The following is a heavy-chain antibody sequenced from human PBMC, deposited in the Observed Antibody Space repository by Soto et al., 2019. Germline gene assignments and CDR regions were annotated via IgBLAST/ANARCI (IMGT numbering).Heavy chain of an antibody. D-gene: IGHD2-2*01. CDR1: GYTFTGYY. CDR3: ARSKLVPSSCYLWNYYYGMDV. J-gene: IGHJ6*02. CDR2: INPNSGGT. Sequence: PVKVSCKASGYTFTGYYMHRVRQAPGQGLEWMGWINPNSGGTNYAQKFQGWVTMTRDTSISTADMELSRLRSDDTAVYYCARSKLVPSSCYLWNYYYGMDVWGQGTTVTVSS. V-gene: IGHV1-2*04.